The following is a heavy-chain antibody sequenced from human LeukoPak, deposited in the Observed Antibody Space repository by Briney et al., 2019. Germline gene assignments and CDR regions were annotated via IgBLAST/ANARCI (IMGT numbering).Heavy chain of an antibody. J-gene: IGHJ5*02. V-gene: IGHV4-34*01. CDR2: INHSGST. Sequence: PSETPSLTCAVYGGSFSGYYWSWIRQPPGKGLEWIGEINHSGSTNYNPSLKSRVTISVDTSKNQFSLKLSSVTAADTAVYYCARRSGRDGSGSYYNRLLFNWFDPWGQGTLVTVSS. CDR1: GGSFSGYY. D-gene: IGHD3-10*01. CDR3: ARRSGRDGSGSYYNRLLFNWFDP.